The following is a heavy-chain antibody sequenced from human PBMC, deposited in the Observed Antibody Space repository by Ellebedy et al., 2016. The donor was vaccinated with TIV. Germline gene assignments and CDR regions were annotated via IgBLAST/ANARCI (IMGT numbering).Heavy chain of an antibody. Sequence: SVKVSCXASGGTFSSYAISWVRQAPGQGLEWMGGIIPFFGTTNYAQSFQGRVTMTTDTSTSTAYMELRSLRSDDTAVYYCARDSRSGFNWFDPWGQGTLVTVSS. CDR1: GGTFSSYA. CDR3: ARDSRSGFNWFDP. D-gene: IGHD3-22*01. V-gene: IGHV1-69*05. J-gene: IGHJ5*02. CDR2: IIPFFGTT.